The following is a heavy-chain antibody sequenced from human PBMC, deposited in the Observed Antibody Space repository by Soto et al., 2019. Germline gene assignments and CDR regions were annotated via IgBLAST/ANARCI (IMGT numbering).Heavy chain of an antibody. CDR1: GFTFDDYA. CDR3: AKARYSSSTNYYYGMDV. Sequence: EVQLVESGGGLVQPGRSLRLSCAASGFTFDDYAMHWVRQAPGKGLEWVSGISWNSGSIGYADSVKGRFTISRDNAKNSLCLQMNSLRAEDTALYYCAKARYSSSTNYYYGMDVWGQGTTVTVSS. CDR2: ISWNSGSI. D-gene: IGHD6-6*01. V-gene: IGHV3-9*01. J-gene: IGHJ6*02.